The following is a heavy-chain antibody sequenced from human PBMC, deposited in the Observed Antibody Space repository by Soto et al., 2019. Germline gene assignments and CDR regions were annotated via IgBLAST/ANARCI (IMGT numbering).Heavy chain of an antibody. V-gene: IGHV1-2*02. Sequence: QLHLVQSGAVVKKPGASVTVSCSASGYPVTAYYMHWVRQAPGRGLEWMGGINPATGAAKYTQTCQGGVTMTRATSKRTVFLDPSGLASGDTAVFYCARGGGVGVAGSAAFDMWGQGTLVTVSS. CDR3: ARGGGVGVAGSAAFDM. D-gene: IGHD3-3*01. CDR2: INPATGAA. CDR1: GYPVTAYY. J-gene: IGHJ3*02.